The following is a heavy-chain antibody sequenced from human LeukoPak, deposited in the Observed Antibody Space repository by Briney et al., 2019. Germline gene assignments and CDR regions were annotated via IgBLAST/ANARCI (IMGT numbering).Heavy chain of an antibody. V-gene: IGHV3-30*03. CDR3: TSSPCTGGITCGHDY. CDR1: GFTFSSYG. CDR2: ISYDGSNK. D-gene: IGHD2-8*02. J-gene: IGHJ4*02. Sequence: GGSLRLSCAVSGFTFSSYGMHWVRQAPGKGLEWVAVISYDGSNKYYADSVKGRFTISRDNSKNTLYLQMNSLRAEDTAVYYCTSSPCTGGITCGHDYWGQGTLVTVSS.